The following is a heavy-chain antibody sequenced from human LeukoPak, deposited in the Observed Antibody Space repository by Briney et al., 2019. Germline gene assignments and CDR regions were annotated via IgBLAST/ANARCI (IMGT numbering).Heavy chain of an antibody. Sequence: SETLSLTCTVSVDSFTTHYWTWIRQPPGKGLEWIGYISYSGSTNYNPSLKSHVTISVDTSKKQFSLKLSSVTAADTAVYYCARNPTTVTKEFDLWGQGTLVTVSS. CDR1: VDSFTTHY. V-gene: IGHV4-59*11. D-gene: IGHD4-17*01. J-gene: IGHJ3*01. CDR2: ISYSGST. CDR3: ARNPTTVTKEFDL.